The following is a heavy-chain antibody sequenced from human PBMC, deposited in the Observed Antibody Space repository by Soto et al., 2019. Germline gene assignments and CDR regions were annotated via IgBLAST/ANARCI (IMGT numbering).Heavy chain of an antibody. D-gene: IGHD1-26*01. CDR1: GFTFSDHQ. J-gene: IGHJ5*02. CDR3: ARVVGAPNWFDP. CDR2: SRNKANSYTT. V-gene: IGHV3-72*01. Sequence: EVQLVESGGGLVQPGGSLRLSCAASGFTFSDHQMDWVRQAPGKGLEWVGRSRNKANSYTTEYAASVKGRFTISRDDSKNSLYLHMNSLKIEYTAVYYCARVVGAPNWFDPWGQGTLVTVSS.